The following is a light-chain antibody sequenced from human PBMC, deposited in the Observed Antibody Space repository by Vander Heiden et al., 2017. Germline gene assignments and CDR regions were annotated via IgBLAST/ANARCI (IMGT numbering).Light chain of an antibody. J-gene: IGLJ2*01. CDR3: QSYDSSLSVV. Sequence: QSVLTQPPSVSGAPGQGIIISCTGRSSNIGAGYGVHWYQQLPGTAPKLLIYVNTNRPSGVPDRFSGSKSGTSASLAITGLQAEDEADYYCQSYDSSLSVVFGGGTKLTVL. CDR1: SSNIGAGYG. CDR2: VNT. V-gene: IGLV1-40*01.